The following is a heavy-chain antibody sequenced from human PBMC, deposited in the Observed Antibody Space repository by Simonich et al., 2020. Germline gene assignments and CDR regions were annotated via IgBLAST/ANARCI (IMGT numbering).Heavy chain of an antibody. J-gene: IGHJ4*02. CDR3: TRSLHPYSSSRDY. CDR1: GFTFSGSA. Sequence: EVQLVESGGGLVQPGGSLKLSCAASGFTFSGSAMHWVRQASGKGGGWVGRIERKANSYATAYAASVKGRFTISRDDSKNTAYLQMNSLKTEDTAVYYCTRSLHPYSSSRDYWGQGTLVTVSS. CDR2: IERKANSYAT. V-gene: IGHV3-73*02. D-gene: IGHD6-13*01.